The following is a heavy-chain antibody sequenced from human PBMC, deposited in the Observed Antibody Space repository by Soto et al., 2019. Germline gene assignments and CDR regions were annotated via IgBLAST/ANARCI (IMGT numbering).Heavy chain of an antibody. Sequence: SETLSLTCTVTGGAISGYYWTWIRQSAGGGLEWIGRIYSSGSTNYNPSLKSRVTISLDTSMTHFSPRLSSVTAADTAVYYCARGQRFSDWFDPWGQGTLVTVS. D-gene: IGHD3-3*01. CDR3: ARGQRFSDWFDP. J-gene: IGHJ5*02. CDR2: IYSSGST. V-gene: IGHV4-4*07. CDR1: GGAISGYY.